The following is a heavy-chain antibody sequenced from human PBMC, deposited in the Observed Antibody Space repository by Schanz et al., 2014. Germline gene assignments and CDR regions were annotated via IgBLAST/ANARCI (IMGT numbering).Heavy chain of an antibody. CDR3: AREDCSATSCYFRY. CDR1: GFAFRSYA. Sequence: QAQLVESGGGVVQPGRSLRLSCAASGFAFRSYAMHWVRQAPGKGLEWAALISHDGNNKHYVDSVEGRFTISRDNSMNTVYLQMNTLRAEDTAVYYCAREDCSATSCYFRYWGQGTLVTVSS. CDR2: ISHDGNNK. J-gene: IGHJ4*02. D-gene: IGHD2-21*01. V-gene: IGHV3-30*14.